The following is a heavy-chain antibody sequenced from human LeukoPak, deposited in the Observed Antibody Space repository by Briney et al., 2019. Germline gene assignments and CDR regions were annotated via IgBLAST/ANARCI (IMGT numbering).Heavy chain of an antibody. CDR3: ARDNSGGNSGMDY. D-gene: IGHD4-23*01. CDR2: ISTSSSAI. CDR1: GFTFGIYT. J-gene: IGHJ4*02. V-gene: IGHV3-48*02. Sequence: SGGSLRLSCAASGFTFGIYTMNWVRQAPGKGLEWVSYISTSSSAIYYADSVKGRFIISRDNARNSLYLQMNSLRDEDTAVYYCARDNSGGNSGMDYWGQGTLVAVSS.